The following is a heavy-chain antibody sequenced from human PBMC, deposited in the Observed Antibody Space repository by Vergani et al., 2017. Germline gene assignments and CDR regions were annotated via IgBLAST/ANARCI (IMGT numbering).Heavy chain of an antibody. CDR3: ARAAAAALDY. Sequence: QVQLQESGPGLVKPSQTLSPTCTVPGGSISSGSYYWSWIRQPAGKGLEGIGRISTSGSTNYNHSLKHRVTISLDTYKNQFSLKLNSLTAADTAVYYCARAAAAALDYWGQGTLVTGSA. D-gene: IGHD6-13*01. CDR1: GGSISSGSYY. J-gene: IGHJ4*02. V-gene: IGHV4-61*02. CDR2: ISTSGST.